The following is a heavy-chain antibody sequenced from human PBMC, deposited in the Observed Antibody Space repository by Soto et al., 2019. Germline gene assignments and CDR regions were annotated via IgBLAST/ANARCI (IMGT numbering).Heavy chain of an antibody. Sequence: ASVKVSCKASGYTFTSYAMHWLRQAPGQRLEWMGLINAGNGKTKYSQKFQGRVNITRDTSASTAYMELSSLRSEDSAVYYCARGAAVAPYNWFDPWGQGTLVTVSS. CDR3: ARGAAVAPYNWFDP. CDR2: INAGNGKT. D-gene: IGHD6-19*01. V-gene: IGHV1-3*01. CDR1: GYTFTSYA. J-gene: IGHJ5*02.